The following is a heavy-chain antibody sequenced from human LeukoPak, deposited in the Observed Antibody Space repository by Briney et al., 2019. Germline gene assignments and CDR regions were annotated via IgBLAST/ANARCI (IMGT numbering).Heavy chain of an antibody. CDR2: ISYDGSDK. D-gene: IGHD6-19*01. Sequence: GGSLRLSCAASGFTFSSYGMHWVRQAPGKGLEWVAVISYDGSDKYYADSVEGRFTISRDNSKNTLYLQMNSLRAEDTAVYYCAKDGSSGWYLDYWGQGTLVTVSS. CDR1: GFTFSSYG. V-gene: IGHV3-30*18. J-gene: IGHJ4*02. CDR3: AKDGSSGWYLDY.